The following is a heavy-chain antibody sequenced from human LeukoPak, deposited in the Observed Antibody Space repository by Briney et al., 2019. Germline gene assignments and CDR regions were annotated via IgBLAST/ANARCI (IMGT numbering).Heavy chain of an antibody. V-gene: IGHV1-69*06. CDR2: IIPIFGTA. CDR3: ARSFCSSTSCYGASYYYYYMDV. CDR1: GGTFSSYA. D-gene: IGHD2-2*01. J-gene: IGHJ6*03. Sequence: SVKVSCKASGGTFSSYAISWVRQAPGQGLEWMGRIIPIFGTANYAQKFQGRVTITADKSTSTAYMELSSLRSEDTAVYYCARSFCSSTSCYGASYYYYYMDVWGKGTTVTVS.